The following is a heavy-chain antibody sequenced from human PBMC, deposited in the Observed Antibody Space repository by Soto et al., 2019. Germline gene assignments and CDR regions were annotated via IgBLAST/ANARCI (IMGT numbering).Heavy chain of an antibody. D-gene: IGHD1-26*01. CDR3: AKDSPHATSATTTIAEYFQH. V-gene: IGHV3-23*01. CDR2: ISGSGTST. J-gene: IGHJ1*01. CDR1: GFTFSSYG. Sequence: GGSLRLSCAASGFTFSSYGMSWVRQAPGKGLEWVSAISGSGTSTYYADSVKGRFTISRDNSENTLYLQMSSLRAEDTALYYCAKDSPHATSATTTIAEYFQHWGQGTLVTVSS.